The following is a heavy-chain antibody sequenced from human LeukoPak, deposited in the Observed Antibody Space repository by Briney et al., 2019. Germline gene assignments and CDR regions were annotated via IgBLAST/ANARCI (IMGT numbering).Heavy chain of an antibody. CDR1: GYTFTSYG. Sequence: ASVKLSFKASGYTFTSYGISWVRQAPGQGPEWMGWISVYNDHTNYAQKLQGRVTMTKDKSTSRAYMELRSLRSDDTAVYYCARGGRWVPPRPYAFDIWGQGTMVTVSS. J-gene: IGHJ3*02. D-gene: IGHD2-2*01. V-gene: IGHV1-18*01. CDR2: ISVYNDHT. CDR3: ARGGRWVPPRPYAFDI.